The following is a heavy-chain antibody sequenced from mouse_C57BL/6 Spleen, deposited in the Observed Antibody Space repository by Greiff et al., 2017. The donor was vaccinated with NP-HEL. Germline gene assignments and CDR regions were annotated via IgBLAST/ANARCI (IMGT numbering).Heavy chain of an antibody. V-gene: IGHV5-4*01. CDR1: GFTFSSYA. CDR3: ARDRPIYYDYDRFAY. D-gene: IGHD2-4*01. CDR2: ISDGGSYT. Sequence: EVKLMESGGGLVKPGGSLKLSCAASGFTFSSYAMSWVRQTPEKRLEWVATISDGGSYTYYPDNVKGRFTISRDNAKNNLYLQMSHLKSEDTAMYYCARDRPIYYDYDRFAYWGQGTLVTVSA. J-gene: IGHJ3*01.